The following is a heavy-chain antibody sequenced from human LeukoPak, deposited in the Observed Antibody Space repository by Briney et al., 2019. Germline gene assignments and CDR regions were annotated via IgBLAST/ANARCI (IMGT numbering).Heavy chain of an antibody. D-gene: IGHD6-6*01. J-gene: IGHJ3*02. CDR1: GYTFTGYY. CDR2: INPNSGGT. CDR3: ARELEYSSSPGREGI. V-gene: IGHV1-2*02. Sequence: EASVKVSCKASGYTFTGYYMHWVRQAPGQGLEWMGWINPNSGGTNYAQKFQGRVTMTRDTSISTAYMELSRLRSDDTAVYYCARELEYSSSPGREGIWGQGTMVTVSS.